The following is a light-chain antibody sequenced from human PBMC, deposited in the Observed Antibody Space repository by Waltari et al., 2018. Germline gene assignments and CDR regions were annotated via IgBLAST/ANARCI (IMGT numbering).Light chain of an antibody. CDR2: DVN. CDR3: SSYSRITTSVV. Sequence: SALTQPASVPGSPGQSITIPCTGTSSHLGTYNYAAWYQQPPGKAPKRIISDVNKRPSGVSYRFSGSKSGNTASLTISGLQAEDESDYYCSSYSRITTSVVFGGGTKLTVL. V-gene: IGLV2-14*01. J-gene: IGLJ3*02. CDR1: SSHLGTYNY.